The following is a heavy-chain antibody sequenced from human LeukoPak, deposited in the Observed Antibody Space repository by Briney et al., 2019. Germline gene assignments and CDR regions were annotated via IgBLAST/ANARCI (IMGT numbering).Heavy chain of an antibody. CDR1: GYSISRGYY. Sequence: PSETLSLTCTVSGYSISRGYYWGWIRQPPGKGLEWIGSIYHSGTTFYNPSLKSRVTMSVDTSKNQFSLKLSSVTAADTAVYYCARDLRGYSYGHYYYYYYMDVWGKGTTVTVSS. CDR2: IYHSGTT. CDR3: ARDLRGYSYGHYYYYYYMDV. V-gene: IGHV4-38-2*02. J-gene: IGHJ6*03. D-gene: IGHD5-18*01.